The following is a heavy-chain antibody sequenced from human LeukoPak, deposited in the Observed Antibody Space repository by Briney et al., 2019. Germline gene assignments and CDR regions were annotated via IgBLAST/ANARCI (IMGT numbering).Heavy chain of an antibody. CDR3: ASEHSGTYILRLYYFDS. V-gene: IGHV1-69*02. J-gene: IGHJ4*02. CDR2: IIPILGIT. Sequence: ASVKVSCKASGGTFNSYTINWVRQAPGQGLEWMGRIIPILGITNYAQKFQGRVTITADKSTSTVYMGLSSLRSDDTAVYYCASEHSGTYILRLYYFDSWGQGTLVTVSS. D-gene: IGHD1-26*01. CDR1: GGTFNSYT.